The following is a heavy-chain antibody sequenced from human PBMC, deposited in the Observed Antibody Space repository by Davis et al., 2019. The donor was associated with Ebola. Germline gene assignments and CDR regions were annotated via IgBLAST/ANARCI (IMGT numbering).Heavy chain of an antibody. CDR2: INPNDGRT. D-gene: IGHD5-12*01. V-gene: IGHV1-46*03. J-gene: IGHJ3*02. CDR3: TTPGGQDSGYDVFDI. Sequence: ASVKVSCKASGYTFTNYYMHWVRQAPGQGLEWMGMINPNDGRTIYAQKFQGRFTVTRDTSTTTVYMDLSSLRSEDMALYYCTTPGGQDSGYDVFDIWGQGTMVTVSS. CDR1: GYTFTNYY.